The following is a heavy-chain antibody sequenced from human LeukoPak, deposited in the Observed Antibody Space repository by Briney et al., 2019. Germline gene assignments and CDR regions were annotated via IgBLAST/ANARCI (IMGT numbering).Heavy chain of an antibody. Sequence: PGGSLRLSCAASGFTFSSYGMHWVRQAPGKGLEWVAVISYDGSNKYYADSVKGRFTISRDNSKNTLYLQMNSLRAEDTAVYYCAKGSSWYGGKYFQHWGQGTLVTVSS. D-gene: IGHD6-13*01. CDR2: ISYDGSNK. V-gene: IGHV3-30*18. J-gene: IGHJ1*01. CDR3: AKGSSWYGGKYFQH. CDR1: GFTFSSYG.